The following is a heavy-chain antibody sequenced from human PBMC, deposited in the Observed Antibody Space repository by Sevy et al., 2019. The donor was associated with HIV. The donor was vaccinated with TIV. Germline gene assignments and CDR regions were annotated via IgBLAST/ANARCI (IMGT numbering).Heavy chain of an antibody. V-gene: IGHV3-7*01. Sequence: GGSLRLSCVASGFTFGTYWMQWVRQAPGEGLEWVANIRKIGNEIYYADSVKGRFTISRDNAKTSVYLQMNNLRVEDTGIYYCASRYFDLWGQGTLVTVSS. CDR3: ASRYFDL. J-gene: IGHJ4*02. CDR1: GFTFGTYW. CDR2: IRKIGNEI.